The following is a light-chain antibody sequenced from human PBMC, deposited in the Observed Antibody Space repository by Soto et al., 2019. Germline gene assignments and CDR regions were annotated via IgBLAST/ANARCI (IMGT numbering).Light chain of an antibody. CDR2: DAS. CDR3: QQYKSYSWT. J-gene: IGKJ1*01. CDR1: QSISSW. Sequence: DIQMTQSPSTLSASVGDRVTITCRASQSISSWVAWYQQKPGKAPKLLIYDASSLESGVPSRFSGSGSGTEFTLTLSSLQPDDFATYYCQQYKSYSWTFGQGTKVEIK. V-gene: IGKV1-5*01.